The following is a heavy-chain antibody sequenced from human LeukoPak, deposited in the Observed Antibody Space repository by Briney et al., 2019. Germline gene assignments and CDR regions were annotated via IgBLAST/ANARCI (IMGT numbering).Heavy chain of an antibody. CDR3: ARHEKLGQFDY. CDR1: SGSISSYY. CDR2: VYYSGSA. D-gene: IGHD3-10*01. Sequence: SETLSLTCTVPSGSISSYYWSWIPQPPGKGLEWIGYVYYSGSANYNPSLKSRVTISVDTSKNQFSLKLSSVTAADTAVYYCARHEKLGQFDYWGQGTLVTVSS. J-gene: IGHJ4*02. V-gene: IGHV4-59*08.